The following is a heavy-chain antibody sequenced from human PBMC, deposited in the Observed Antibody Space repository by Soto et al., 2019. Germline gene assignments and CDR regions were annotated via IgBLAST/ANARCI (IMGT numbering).Heavy chain of an antibody. V-gene: IGHV4-31*03. Sequence: SETLSLTCTVSGGSISSGGYYWSWIRQHPGKGLEWIGYIYYSGSTYYNPSLKSRVTISVDTSKNQFSLKLSSVAAADTAVYYCARWGVYYDSSGYDAWGQGTLVTVSS. CDR2: IYYSGST. D-gene: IGHD3-22*01. CDR3: ARWGVYYDSSGYDA. J-gene: IGHJ4*02. CDR1: GGSISSGGYY.